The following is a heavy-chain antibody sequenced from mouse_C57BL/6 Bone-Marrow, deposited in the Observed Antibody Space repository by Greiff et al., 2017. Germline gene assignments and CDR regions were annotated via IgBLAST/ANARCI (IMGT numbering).Heavy chain of an antibody. J-gene: IGHJ1*03. D-gene: IGHD2-1*01. Sequence: VQLKQSGPELVKPGASVKISCKASGYTFTDYYMNWVKQSHGKSLEWIGDINPNNGGTSYNQKFKGKATLTVDKSSSTAYMELRSLTSEDSAVYYCARRGNYVSYWYFDVWGTGTTVTVSS. V-gene: IGHV1-26*01. CDR1: GYTFTDYY. CDR3: ARRGNYVSYWYFDV. CDR2: INPNNGGT.